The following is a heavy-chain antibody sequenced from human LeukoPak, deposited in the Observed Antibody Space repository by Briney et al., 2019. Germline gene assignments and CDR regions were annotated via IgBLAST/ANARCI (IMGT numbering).Heavy chain of an antibody. Sequence: PSETLSLTCTVSGGSISSYYWSWIRQPPGKGLEWIGYIYYSGSTNCNPSLKSRLTISVDTSKNQFSLKLSSVTAADTAVYYCARDVYCGGDCSYFDYWGQGTLVTVSS. J-gene: IGHJ4*02. CDR1: GGSISSYY. CDR3: ARDVYCGGDCSYFDY. V-gene: IGHV4-59*01. D-gene: IGHD2-21*02. CDR2: IYYSGST.